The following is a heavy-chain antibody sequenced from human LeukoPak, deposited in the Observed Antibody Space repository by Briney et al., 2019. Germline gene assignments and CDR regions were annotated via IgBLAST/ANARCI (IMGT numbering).Heavy chain of an antibody. D-gene: IGHD6-19*01. Sequence: PSETLSLTCTVSGGSISSYYWSWIRQPPGKGLEWIGYIYYSGSTNYNPSLKSRVTISADTSKNQFSLKLSSVTAADTAVYYCARTVAGTDYYFDYWGQGTLVTVSS. J-gene: IGHJ4*02. CDR1: GGSISSYY. CDR2: IYYSGST. CDR3: ARTVAGTDYYFDY. V-gene: IGHV4-59*08.